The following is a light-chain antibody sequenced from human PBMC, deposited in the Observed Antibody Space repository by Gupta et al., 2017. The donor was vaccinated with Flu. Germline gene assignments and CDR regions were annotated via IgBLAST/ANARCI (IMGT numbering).Light chain of an antibody. V-gene: IGLV3-27*01. CDR3: YCAAANNWV. Sequence: SYELTQTSPVSVSPGQTARITCPGNILAKKYVRWFQQKPGQAPVVVIYKDSGRPSGIPDRFSGSSSGTTVTLTISGAQFEDDADYYCYCAAANNWVFGGGTKLTVL. CDR1: ILAKKY. CDR2: KDS. J-gene: IGLJ3*02.